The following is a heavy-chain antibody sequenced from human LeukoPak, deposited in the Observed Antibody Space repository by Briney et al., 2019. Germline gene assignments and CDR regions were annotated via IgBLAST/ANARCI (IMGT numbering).Heavy chain of an antibody. CDR3: AKETRGSYSDY. CDR2: IRYDGTSK. D-gene: IGHD1-26*01. J-gene: IGHJ4*02. Sequence: GGCLRLSCAESGFTFSRSGMHWVRQAPGKGLEWVAFIRYDGTSKYYADSVKGRFTISRDNSKNTVYLQMNSLRAEDTAVYYCAKETRGSYSDYWGQGTLVTVSS. CDR1: GFTFSRSG. V-gene: IGHV3-30*02.